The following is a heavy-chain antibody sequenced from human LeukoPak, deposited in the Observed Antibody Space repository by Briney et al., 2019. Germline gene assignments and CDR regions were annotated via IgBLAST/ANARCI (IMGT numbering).Heavy chain of an antibody. J-gene: IGHJ3*02. D-gene: IGHD1-26*01. CDR3: ARARSGSYYGGGAFDI. V-gene: IGHV3-48*03. CDR2: ISSSGSTI. Sequence: PGGSLRLSCAASGFTFSSYEMNWVRQAPGKWLEWVSYISSSGSTIYYADSVKGRFTISRDNAKNSLYLQMNSLRAEDTAVYYCARARSGSYYGGGAFDIWGQGTMVTVSS. CDR1: GFTFSSYE.